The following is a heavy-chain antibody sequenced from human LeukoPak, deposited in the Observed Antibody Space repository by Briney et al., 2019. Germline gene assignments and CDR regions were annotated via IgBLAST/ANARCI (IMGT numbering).Heavy chain of an antibody. CDR3: AKDPGKFWSGHDY. D-gene: IGHD3-3*01. J-gene: IGHJ4*02. CDR1: GFTFSSHL. Sequence: GGSLRLSCAASGFTFSSHLMHWVRQAPGKGLVWVSRISSDGTYTNYADSVKGRFTISRDNSKNTLYLQMNSLRGEDTAVYYCAKDPGKFWSGHDYWGQGALVTVSS. CDR2: ISSDGTYT. V-gene: IGHV3-74*01.